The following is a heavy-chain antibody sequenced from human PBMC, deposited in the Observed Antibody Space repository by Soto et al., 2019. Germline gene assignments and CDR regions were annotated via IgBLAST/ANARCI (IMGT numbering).Heavy chain of an antibody. CDR2: IIPIFGTA. J-gene: IGHJ6*02. Sequence: QVQLVQSGAEVKKPGSSVKVSCKASGGTFSSYAISWVRQAPGQGLEWMGGIIPIFGTANYAQKFQGRVTITADESTSTAYMELSSLRSEDTAVYYCAGGDCSGGSCYSYYDYGMDVWGQGTTVTVSS. V-gene: IGHV1-69*01. CDR1: GGTFSSYA. D-gene: IGHD2-15*01. CDR3: AGGDCSGGSCYSYYDYGMDV.